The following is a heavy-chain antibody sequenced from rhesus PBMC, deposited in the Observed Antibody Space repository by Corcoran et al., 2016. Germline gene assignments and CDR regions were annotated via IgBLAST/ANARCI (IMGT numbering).Heavy chain of an antibody. CDR2: IYGSSGST. J-gene: IGHJ4*01. CDR1: GGSISGGYD. V-gene: IGHV4-76*01. Sequence: QVQLQESGPGVVKPSETLSLTCAVSGGSISGGYDWSWIRQPPGKGLEWIGYIYGSSGSTNYNPSLKSRVTISKDASKNEFSLKLSSVTAADTSVYYCARIYTVTWLPIDYWGQGVLVTVSS. D-gene: IGHD4-23*01. CDR3: ARIYTVTWLPIDY.